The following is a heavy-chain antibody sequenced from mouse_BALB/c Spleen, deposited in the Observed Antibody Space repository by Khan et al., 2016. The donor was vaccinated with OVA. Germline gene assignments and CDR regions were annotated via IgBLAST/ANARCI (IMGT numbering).Heavy chain of an antibody. J-gene: IGHJ2*01. CDR2: INPTSGYT. Sequence: QVQLQESGAELAKPGATVKMSCTASGYTFTSYWMHWIKQRPGQGLEWIGYINPTSGYTDYNQNFKDKATLTADKSSSTTYMQLSSLTSDDSAVYYCARDRIDYWGQGTALTVSS. CDR3: ARDRIDY. CDR1: GYTFTSYW. V-gene: IGHV1-7*01.